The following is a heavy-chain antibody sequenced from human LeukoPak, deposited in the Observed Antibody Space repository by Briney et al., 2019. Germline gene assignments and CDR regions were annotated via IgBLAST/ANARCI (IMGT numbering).Heavy chain of an antibody. D-gene: IGHD3-10*01. CDR3: AKALWFGDLPLDY. CDR1: GFTFSSYA. J-gene: IGHJ4*02. V-gene: IGHV3-23*01. Sequence: GGSLRLSCAASGFTFSSYAMNWVRQAPGKGLEWASTISGTGDNTYYADSVKGRFTISRDNSKNTLYLQMNSLRAEDTAVYFCAKALWFGDLPLDYWGQGTLVTVSS. CDR2: ISGTGDNT.